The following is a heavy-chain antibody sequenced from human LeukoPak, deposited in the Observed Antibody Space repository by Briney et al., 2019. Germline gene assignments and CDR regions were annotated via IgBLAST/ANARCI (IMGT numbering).Heavy chain of an antibody. V-gene: IGHV3-48*03. CDR2: ISSSGSNI. CDR3: ARVGLHQEYYYYMDV. J-gene: IGHJ6*03. CDR1: GFTFSSYE. Sequence: GGSLRLSCAASGFTFSSYEMNWVRQAPGKGLEWVSYISSSGSNIYYADSVKGRFTISRDNAKNSLYLQMNSLRAEDTAVYYCARVGLHQEYYYYMDVWGKGTTVTVSS. D-gene: IGHD4-11*01.